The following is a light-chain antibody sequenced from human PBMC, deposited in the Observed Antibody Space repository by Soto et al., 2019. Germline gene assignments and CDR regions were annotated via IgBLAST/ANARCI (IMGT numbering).Light chain of an antibody. V-gene: IGLV2-8*01. CDR3: CSFAGINNLV. Sequence: QPVLTQPPSGSGSPGQAVTISCTGTRSDVGGHNSVSWYQQYPGKAPKLMIYDVSKRPSGVPDRFSGSKSDNTASLTVSGLQAEDEADYYCCSFAGINNLVFGTGTKSPS. J-gene: IGLJ1*01. CDR2: DVS. CDR1: RSDVGGHNS.